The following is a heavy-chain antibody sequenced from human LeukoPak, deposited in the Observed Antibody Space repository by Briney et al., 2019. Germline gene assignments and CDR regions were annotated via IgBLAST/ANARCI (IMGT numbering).Heavy chain of an antibody. CDR1: GGSFSGYY. CDR2: INHSGST. CDR3: ARRPRSNPYYGSGSHRVLYYYYMDV. D-gene: IGHD3-10*01. V-gene: IGHV4-34*01. Sequence: PSETLSLTCAVYGGSFSGYYWSWIRQPPGKGLEWMGEINHSGSTNYNPSLKSRVTISVDTSKNQFSLKLSSVTAADTAVYYCARRPRSNPYYGSGSHRVLYYYYMDVWGKGTTVTISS. J-gene: IGHJ6*03.